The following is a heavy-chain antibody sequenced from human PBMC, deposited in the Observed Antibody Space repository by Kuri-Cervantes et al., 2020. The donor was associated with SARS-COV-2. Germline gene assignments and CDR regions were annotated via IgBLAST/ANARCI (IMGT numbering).Heavy chain of an antibody. CDR1: GGSISSYY. D-gene: IGHD4-11*01. J-gene: IGHJ4*02. V-gene: IGHV4-59*08. CDR3: ARRGYSNLLDY. CDR2: IYHSGST. Sequence: GSLRLSCTVSGGSISSYYWSWIRQPPGKGLEWIGSIYHSGSTYYNPSLKSRVTISVDTSKNQFSLKLSSVTAADTAVYYCARRGYSNLLDYWGQGTLVTVSS.